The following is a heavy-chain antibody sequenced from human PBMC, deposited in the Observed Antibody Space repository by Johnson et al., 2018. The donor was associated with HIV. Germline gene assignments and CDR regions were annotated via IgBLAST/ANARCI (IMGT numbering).Heavy chain of an antibody. CDR2: ITWNGGRT. V-gene: IGHV3-20*04. CDR1: GFIFDDYG. J-gene: IGHJ3*02. D-gene: IGHD2-15*01. CDR3: ARGIVLVVGATRGDGFDI. Sequence: EVQLVESGGGVVRPGGSLRLSCEASGFIFDDYGMSWVRQAPGKGLEWVSGITWNGGRTGYADSVKGRFTISRDNAKNSLYLQMNSLRAEDTALYYCARGIVLVVGATRGDGFDIWGQGTMVTVSS.